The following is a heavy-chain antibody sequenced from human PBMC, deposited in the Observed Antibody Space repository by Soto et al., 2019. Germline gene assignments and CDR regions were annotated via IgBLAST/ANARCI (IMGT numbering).Heavy chain of an antibody. CDR3: AKQQGPGTAYNYAMDF. CDR1: GFTFSSYA. Sequence: EVLLLESGGGLVQPGGSLRLSCAASGFTFSSYAMSWVRQAPGKGLEWVSVLRSSCDRTYYADSVKGRFTISRDNSKNTRYMKRYSLRAEDTAVDYCAKQQGPGTAYNYAMDFWGQGTTVAVSS. J-gene: IGHJ6*02. V-gene: IGHV3-23*01. D-gene: IGHD1-1*01. CDR2: LRSSCDRT.